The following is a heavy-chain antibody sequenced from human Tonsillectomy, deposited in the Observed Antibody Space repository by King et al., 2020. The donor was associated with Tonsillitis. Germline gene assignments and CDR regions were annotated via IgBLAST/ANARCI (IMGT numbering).Heavy chain of an antibody. Sequence: VQLQESGPGLVKPSQTLSLTCSVSGGSISSGDSYWSWIRQPAGKGLEWIGRIYASGSSNYKSSLKSRVVMSVDTSKNQFSLRLSSVTAADTAVYFCAKSRYSFSWSRALEIWGQGTMVTVSS. V-gene: IGHV4-61*02. CDR3: AKSRYSFSWSRALEI. D-gene: IGHD6-13*01. CDR2: IYASGSS. CDR1: GGSISSGDSY. J-gene: IGHJ3*02.